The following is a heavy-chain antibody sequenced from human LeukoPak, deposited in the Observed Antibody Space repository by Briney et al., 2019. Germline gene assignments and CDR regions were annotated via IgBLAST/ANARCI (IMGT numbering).Heavy chain of an antibody. CDR1: GGSISSYY. V-gene: IGHV4-59*01. J-gene: IGHJ5*02. D-gene: IGHD5-24*01. Sequence: PSETLSLTCTVSGGSISSYYWSWIRQPPGKGLQWIGYIYYSGSTNYNPSLKSRVTISVDTSKNQFSLKLSSVTAADTAVYYCASEGWLDWFDPWGQGTLVTVSS. CDR3: ASEGWLDWFDP. CDR2: IYYSGST.